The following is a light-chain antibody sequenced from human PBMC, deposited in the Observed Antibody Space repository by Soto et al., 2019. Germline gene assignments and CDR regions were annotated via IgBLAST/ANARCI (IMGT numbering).Light chain of an antibody. Sequence: EIMLTQSPGTLSLSPGERATLSCRASQSVSNNYLAWYQQKPGQAPRLLIYGASTRATGIPARFSGSGSGTEFTLTISSLQSEDFAVYYCQQRSKWPITFGQGTRLEIK. CDR2: GAS. CDR1: QSVSNNY. V-gene: IGKV3D-20*02. J-gene: IGKJ5*01. CDR3: QQRSKWPIT.